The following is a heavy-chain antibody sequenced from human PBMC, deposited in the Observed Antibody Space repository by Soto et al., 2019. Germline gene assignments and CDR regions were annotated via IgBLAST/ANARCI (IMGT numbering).Heavy chain of an antibody. J-gene: IGHJ3*02. CDR1: GFTFSSYA. CDR2: ISGSGGST. D-gene: IGHD6-6*01. Sequence: GGSLRLSCAASGFTFSSYAMSWVRQAPGKGLEWVSAISGSGGSTYYADSVKGRFTISRDNSKNTLYLQMNSLRAEDTAVYYCAKDRSSSPTDHDAFDIWGQGTMVTVSS. CDR3: AKDRSSSPTDHDAFDI. V-gene: IGHV3-23*01.